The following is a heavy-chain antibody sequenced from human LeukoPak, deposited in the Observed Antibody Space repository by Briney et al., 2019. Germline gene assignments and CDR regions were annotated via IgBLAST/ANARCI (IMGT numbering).Heavy chain of an antibody. CDR1: GFTFSSYE. V-gene: IGHV3-48*01. CDR3: ARPHYADYYYYMDV. CDR2: ISSSSSTI. D-gene: IGHD4-17*01. Sequence: GGSLRLSCAASGFTFSSYEMNWVRQAPGKGLEWVSYISSSSSTIYYADSVKGRFTISRDNAKNSLYLQMNSLRAEDTAVYYCARPHYADYYYYMDVWGRGTTVTVSS. J-gene: IGHJ6*03.